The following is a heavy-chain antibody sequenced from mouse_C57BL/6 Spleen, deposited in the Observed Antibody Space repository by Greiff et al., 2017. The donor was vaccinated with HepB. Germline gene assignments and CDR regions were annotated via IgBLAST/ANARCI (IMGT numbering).Heavy chain of an antibody. CDR1: GYAFSSSW. J-gene: IGHJ1*03. CDR2: IYPGDGDT. V-gene: IGHV1-82*01. CDR3: ANYYGYFDV. Sequence: VQLQQSGPELVKPGASVKISCKASGYAFSSSWMNWVKQRPGKGLEWIGRIYPGDGDTNYNGKFKGKATLTADKSSSTAYMQLSSLPSEESAVYFCANYYGYFDVWGTGTTVTVSS.